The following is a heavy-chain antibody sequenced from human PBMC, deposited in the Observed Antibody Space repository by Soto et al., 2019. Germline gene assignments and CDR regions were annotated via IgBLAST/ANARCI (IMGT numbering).Heavy chain of an antibody. J-gene: IGHJ5*02. V-gene: IGHV3-21*01. CDR1: GFTFSSYS. CDR2: ISSSSSYI. CDR3: LRDYDILTNWFDP. Sequence: GGSLRLSCAASGFTFSSYSMNWVRQAPGKGLEWVSSISSSSSYIYYADSVKGRFTISRDNAKNSLYLQMNSLRAEDTAVYYCLRDYDILTNWFDPCGQLTLVPVSS. D-gene: IGHD3-9*01.